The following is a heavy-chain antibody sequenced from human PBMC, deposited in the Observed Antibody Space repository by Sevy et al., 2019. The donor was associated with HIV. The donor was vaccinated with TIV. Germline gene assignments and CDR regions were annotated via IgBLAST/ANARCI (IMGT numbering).Heavy chain of an antibody. CDR3: AKGGGVHYDPDEIGYYFYYYNMDV. CDR1: GFSFDSYG. CDR2: ISGRGSRT. V-gene: IGHV3-23*01. D-gene: IGHD3-22*01. Sequence: GGSLRLSCAVSGFSFDSYGMTWVRQAPGKGLEWVSGISGRGSRTYYADSVKGRFIISRDNSKKTLDLQMNSLRSEETAIYYCAKGGGVHYDPDEIGYYFYYYNMDVWGKGTTVTVSS. J-gene: IGHJ6*03.